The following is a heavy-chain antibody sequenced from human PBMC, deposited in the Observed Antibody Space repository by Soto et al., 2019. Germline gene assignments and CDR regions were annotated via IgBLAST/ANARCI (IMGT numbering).Heavy chain of an antibody. Sequence: ASVKVSCKASGYTFTSYDINWVRQATGQGLEWMGWMNPNSGNTGYAQRFQGRVTMTRDTSTSTVYMELSSLRSEDTAVYYCARVPGIAAAGRSNWFDPWGQGTLVTVSS. CDR2: MNPNSGNT. CDR3: ARVPGIAAAGRSNWFDP. CDR1: GYTFTSYD. V-gene: IGHV1-8*01. D-gene: IGHD6-13*01. J-gene: IGHJ5*02.